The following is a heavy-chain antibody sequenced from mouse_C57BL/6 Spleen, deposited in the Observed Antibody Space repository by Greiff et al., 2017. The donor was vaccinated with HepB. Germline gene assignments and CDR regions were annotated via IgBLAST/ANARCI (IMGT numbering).Heavy chain of an antibody. J-gene: IGHJ2*01. Sequence: VQRVESGPGLVQPSQSLSITCTVSGFSLTSYGVHWVRQSPGKGLEWLGVIWSGGSTDYNAAFISRLSISKDNSKSQVFFKMNSLQADDTAIYYCARGYSNYEFDYWGQGTTLTVSS. CDR1: GFSLTSYG. V-gene: IGHV2-2*01. CDR3: ARGYSNYEFDY. D-gene: IGHD2-5*01. CDR2: IWSGGST.